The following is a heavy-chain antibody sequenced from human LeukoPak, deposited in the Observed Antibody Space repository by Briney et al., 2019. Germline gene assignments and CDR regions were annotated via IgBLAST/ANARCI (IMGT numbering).Heavy chain of an antibody. Sequence: HPGGSLRLSCAASGFTFSTYSMNWVRQAPAKGLEWVSYISSSSSTIYYADSVKGRFTISRDNAKNSLYLEMNSLRAEDTAVYYCARYTGSYFPPLSFDYWGQGALVTVSS. CDR2: ISSSSSTI. CDR1: GFTFSTYS. V-gene: IGHV3-48*04. J-gene: IGHJ4*02. D-gene: IGHD1-26*01. CDR3: ARYTGSYFPPLSFDY.